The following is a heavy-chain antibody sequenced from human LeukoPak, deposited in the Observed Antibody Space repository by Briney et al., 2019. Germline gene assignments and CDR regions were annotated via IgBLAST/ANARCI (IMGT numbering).Heavy chain of an antibody. V-gene: IGHV4-59*01. CDR3: AREGVWSYYYDSSGYYLSYFDL. Sequence: SETLSLTCTVSGGSISSYYWSWIRQPPGKGLEWIGYIYYSGSTNYNPSLKSRVTISVDTSKNQFSLKLSSVTAADTAVYYCAREGVWSYYYDSSGYYLSYFDLWGRGTLVTVSS. CDR1: GGSISSYY. D-gene: IGHD3-22*01. CDR2: IYYSGST. J-gene: IGHJ2*01.